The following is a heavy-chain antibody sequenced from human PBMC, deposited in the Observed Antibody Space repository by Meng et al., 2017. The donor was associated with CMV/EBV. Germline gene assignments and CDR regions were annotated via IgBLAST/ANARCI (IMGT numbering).Heavy chain of an antibody. Sequence: QVQLQDPGPGLVKPSGTLALTCPVSGGSISSYYWSWIPQPAGKGLEWIGRIYTSGSTNYNPSLKSRVTMSVDTSKNQFSLKLSSVTAAGTAVYYCARVLRWNGVIDYWGQGTLVTVSS. CDR2: IYTSGST. CDR3: ARVLRWNGVIDY. CDR1: GGSISSYY. V-gene: IGHV4-4*07. D-gene: IGHD4-23*01. J-gene: IGHJ4*02.